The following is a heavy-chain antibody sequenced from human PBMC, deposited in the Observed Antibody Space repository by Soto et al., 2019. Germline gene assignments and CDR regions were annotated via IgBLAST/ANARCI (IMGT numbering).Heavy chain of an antibody. D-gene: IGHD5-12*01. J-gene: IGHJ3*02. CDR3: ARASGYDGGDAFDI. Sequence: QVQLQESGPGLVKPSETLSLTCTVSGGSISSYYWSWIRQPPGKGLEWIGYIYYSGSTNYNPSLKSRVTISVDTSKNQFSLKLSSVTAADTAVYYCARASGYDGGDAFDIWGQGTMVTVSA. V-gene: IGHV4-59*01. CDR2: IYYSGST. CDR1: GGSISSYY.